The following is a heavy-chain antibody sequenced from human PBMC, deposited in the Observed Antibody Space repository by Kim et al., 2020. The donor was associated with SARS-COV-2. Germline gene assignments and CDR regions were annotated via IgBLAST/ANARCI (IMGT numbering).Heavy chain of an antibody. J-gene: IGHJ3*02. CDR1: GFTFRSFT. CDR2: ISSGTSFI. Sequence: GGSLRLSCAASGFTFRSFTMNWVRQAPGKGLEWVASISSGTSFIYYADSLKGRFTISRDNAKNSLYLQMNSLRAEDTAVYFCAKVRAPSSYYSSGSYDALDIWGQGTRVAVS. CDR3: AKVRAPSSYYSSGSYDALDI. V-gene: IGHV3-21*01. D-gene: IGHD3-10*01.